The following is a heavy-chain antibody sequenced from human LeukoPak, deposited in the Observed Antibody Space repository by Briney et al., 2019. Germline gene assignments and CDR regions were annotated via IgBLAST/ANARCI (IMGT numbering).Heavy chain of an antibody. V-gene: IGHV3-74*03. CDR2: IKGDGSIR. Sequence: GGSLRLSCAGFGFTFGNHWMHWARQTPGKGLVWVSRIKGDGSIREYADSVKGRFTISRDNAKDTLYLQMNSLRVEDTAVYYCARVADGDKYGGRDYWGQGALVIVSS. CDR1: GFTFGNHW. J-gene: IGHJ4*02. CDR3: ARVADGDKYGGRDY. D-gene: IGHD5-24*01.